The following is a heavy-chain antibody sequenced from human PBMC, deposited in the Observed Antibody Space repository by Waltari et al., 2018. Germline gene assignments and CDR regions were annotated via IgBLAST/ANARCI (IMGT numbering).Heavy chain of an antibody. CDR3: ARSIMAAAEAFDP. CDR1: GGSISSYY. D-gene: IGHD6-13*01. Sequence: QVQLQESGPGLVKPSETLSLTCTVSGGSISSYYWSWIRQPAGKGLEWIGRIYTSGSTNYNPCLRGRVTMSVNTSKNPFSLKPSSVTAADTAVYYCARSIMAAAEAFDPWGQGTLVTVSS. CDR2: IYTSGST. V-gene: IGHV4-4*07. J-gene: IGHJ5*02.